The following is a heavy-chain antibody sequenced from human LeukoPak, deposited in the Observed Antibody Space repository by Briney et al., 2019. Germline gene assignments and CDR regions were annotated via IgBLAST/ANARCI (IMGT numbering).Heavy chain of an antibody. D-gene: IGHD3-22*01. V-gene: IGHV3-11*04. J-gene: IGHJ3*02. CDR1: GFTFSDYY. Sequence: GGSLRLSCAATGFTFSDYYMSWIRQAPGKGLECVSYISSSGDTAHYADSVKGRFTISRDNAKNSLYLQMNSLRAEDTAVYYCARHGRTEYYYDSSGYLDDAFDIWGQGTMVTVSS. CDR3: ARHGRTEYYYDSSGYLDDAFDI. CDR2: ISSSGDTA.